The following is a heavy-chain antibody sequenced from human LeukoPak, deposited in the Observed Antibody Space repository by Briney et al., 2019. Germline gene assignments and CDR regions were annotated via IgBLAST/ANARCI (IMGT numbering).Heavy chain of an antibody. V-gene: IGHV4-59*08. Sequence: PSETLSLTCTVSGGSIRSYYWSWVRQPPGKGLGWSGYIYFSGSTNYNPSLTSRDTISVDTSKSQFSLKLSSVTAADTAVYCCARGGAPRMPELDYWGQGTLVTVSS. J-gene: IGHJ4*02. CDR1: GGSIRSYY. CDR3: ARGGAPRMPELDY. CDR2: IYFSGST. D-gene: IGHD2-15*01.